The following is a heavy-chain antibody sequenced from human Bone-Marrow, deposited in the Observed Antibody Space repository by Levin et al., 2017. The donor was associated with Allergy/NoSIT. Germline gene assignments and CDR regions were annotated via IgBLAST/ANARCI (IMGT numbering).Heavy chain of an antibody. V-gene: IGHV3-11*01. CDR2: ISTTGSTI. D-gene: IGHD2-15*01. CDR3: SVLYY. Sequence: GESLKISCAASGFIFSDFYVTWIRQAPGKGLEWISYISTTGSTIHYADSVKGRFTISRDNAKNSVYLQMNSLRAEDTAVYYCSVLYYWGQGTLVTVSS. J-gene: IGHJ4*02. CDR1: GFIFSDFY.